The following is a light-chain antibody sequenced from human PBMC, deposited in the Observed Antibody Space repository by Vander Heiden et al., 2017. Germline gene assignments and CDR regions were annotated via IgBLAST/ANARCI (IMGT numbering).Light chain of an antibody. CDR2: SNN. CDR3: AAWDDSLNGPV. CDR1: SSNIGSNS. J-gene: IGLJ2*01. Sequence: QAGLTQPPSASGTPGQRVTISCSGSSSNIGSNSVNWYRQLPGTAPKLLIYSNNQRPSGVPDRFSGSKSGTSASLAISGLQSEDEADYYCAAWDDSLNGPVFGGGTKLTVL. V-gene: IGLV1-44*01.